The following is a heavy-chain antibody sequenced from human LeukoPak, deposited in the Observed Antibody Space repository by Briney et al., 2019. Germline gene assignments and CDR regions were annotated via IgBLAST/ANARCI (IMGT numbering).Heavy chain of an antibody. CDR1: GFTFSNAW. J-gene: IGHJ4*02. V-gene: IGHV3-15*01. D-gene: IGHD6-19*01. Sequence: GGSLRLSCAASGFTFSNAWVSWVRQAPGKGLEWVGRIKSKTDGGTTDYAAPVKGRFSISRDDSKNTLYLQMNSLKTEDTAVYFCTTDWGSGWYFWGQGTLVTVSS. CDR2: IKSKTDGGTT. CDR3: TTDWGSGWYF.